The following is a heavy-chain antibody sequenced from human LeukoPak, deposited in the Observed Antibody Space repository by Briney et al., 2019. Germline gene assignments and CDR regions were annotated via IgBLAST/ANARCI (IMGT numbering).Heavy chain of an antibody. Sequence: ASVQVSCKTSGGTFSTSAITWVRQAPGQGLEWMGRIIPVLNITTYAQRFQGRVTITADTSTSTVYMELSSLRSEETAVYYCARTQDWSHIANFDYWGQGTLVTVSS. CDR1: GGTFSTSA. D-gene: IGHD3/OR15-3a*01. CDR2: IIPVLNIT. J-gene: IGHJ4*02. V-gene: IGHV1-69*04. CDR3: ARTQDWSHIANFDY.